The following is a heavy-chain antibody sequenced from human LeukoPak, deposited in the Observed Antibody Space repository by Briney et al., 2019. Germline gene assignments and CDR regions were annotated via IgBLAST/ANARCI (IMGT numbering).Heavy chain of an antibody. J-gene: IGHJ3*02. CDR3: ASLWPYQLSAFDI. Sequence: SETLSLTCAVYGGSFSGYYWSWIRQPPGKGLEWIGEINHSGSTNYNPSLKSRVTIPVDTSKNQFSLKLSSVTAADTAVYYCASLWPYQLSAFDIWGQGTMVTVSS. CDR2: INHSGST. D-gene: IGHD2-2*01. CDR1: GGSFSGYY. V-gene: IGHV4-34*01.